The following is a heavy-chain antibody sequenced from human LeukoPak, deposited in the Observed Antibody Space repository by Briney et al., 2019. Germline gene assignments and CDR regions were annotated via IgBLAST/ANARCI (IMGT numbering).Heavy chain of an antibody. CDR2: IYHSGST. V-gene: IGHV4-4*02. J-gene: IGHJ4*02. Sequence: SGTLSLTCAVSGGSISSSNWWSWVRQPPGKGLEWIGSIYHSGSTYYNPSLRSRVTISVDTSKNQFSLKLTSVTAAATAVYYCAAYYYISGSYYSFDYWGQGTLVTVSS. CDR3: AAYYYISGSYYSFDY. CDR1: GGSISSSNW. D-gene: IGHD3-10*01.